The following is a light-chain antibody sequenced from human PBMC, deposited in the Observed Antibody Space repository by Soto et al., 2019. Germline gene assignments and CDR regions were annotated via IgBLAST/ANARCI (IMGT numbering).Light chain of an antibody. CDR1: QSISGY. Sequence: DIQMTQSPSSLSASVGDRVTITCRASQSISGYLNWYQQKPGKAPKLLIYKASTLKSGVPSRFSGSESGTDFTLTISSLQPEDCAIYFCQQANSFPITFGQGTRLEIK. J-gene: IGKJ5*01. CDR2: KAS. CDR3: QQANSFPIT. V-gene: IGKV1-39*01.